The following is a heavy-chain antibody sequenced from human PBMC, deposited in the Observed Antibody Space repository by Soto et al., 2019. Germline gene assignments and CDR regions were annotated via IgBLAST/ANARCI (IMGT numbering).Heavy chain of an antibody. CDR2: IYYSGST. D-gene: IGHD3-10*01. V-gene: IGHV4-59*01. CDR1: GGSISSYY. J-gene: IGHJ4*02. CDR3: ARDSRFGELLTPDYFDY. Sequence: SETLSLTCTVSGGSISSYYWSWIRQPPGKGLEWIGYIYYSGSTNYNPSLKSRVTISVDTSKNQFSLKLSSVTAADTAVYYCARDSRFGELLTPDYFDYWGQGTLVTVSS.